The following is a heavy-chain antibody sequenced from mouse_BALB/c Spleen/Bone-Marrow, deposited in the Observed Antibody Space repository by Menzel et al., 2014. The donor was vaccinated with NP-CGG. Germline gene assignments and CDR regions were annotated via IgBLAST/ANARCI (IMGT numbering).Heavy chain of an antibody. CDR1: GYTFTNYY. D-gene: IGHD2-3*01. V-gene: IGHV1S56*01. CDR2: IYPVNVHA. J-gene: IGHJ4*01. Sequence: QVQLKESGPELVKPGASVRISCKASGYTFTNYYIHWVKQRPGQGLEWIGWIYPVNVHANFNEKVRGKATLTADKSSSTAYMQLSSLTSEDSAVYFCARWLLPYYAMDYWGQGTSVTVSS. CDR3: ARWLLPYYAMDY.